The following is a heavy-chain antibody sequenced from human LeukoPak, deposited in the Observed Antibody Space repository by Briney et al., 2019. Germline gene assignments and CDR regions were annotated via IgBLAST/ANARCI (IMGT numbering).Heavy chain of an antibody. V-gene: IGHV3-30*04. J-gene: IGHJ3*02. CDR1: GFTFSSYA. CDR3: AGDRYSSGWYMFSYAFDI. Sequence: PGRSLRLSCAASGFTFSSYAMHWVRQAPGKGLEWVAVISYDGSNKYYADSVKGRFTISTDNSKNTLYLQMNSLRAEDTAVYYCAGDRYSSGWYMFSYAFDIWGQGTMVTVSS. D-gene: IGHD6-19*01. CDR2: ISYDGSNK.